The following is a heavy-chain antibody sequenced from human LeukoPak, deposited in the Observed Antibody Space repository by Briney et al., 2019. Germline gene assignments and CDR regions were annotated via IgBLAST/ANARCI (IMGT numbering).Heavy chain of an antibody. CDR2: FSWDGGST. J-gene: IGHJ2*01. CDR1: GFTFDDYA. V-gene: IGHV3-43D*03. Sequence: GGSLRLSCAAAGFTFDDYAMHWVRQAPGKGLGWVSLFSWDGGSTYCADSVKGRFTISRDNSKNSLYLQMNSLRAEDTALYNCAKGNMRGQPQPNIWYFDLWGRGTLVTVSS. D-gene: IGHD2-2*01. CDR3: AKGNMRGQPQPNIWYFDL.